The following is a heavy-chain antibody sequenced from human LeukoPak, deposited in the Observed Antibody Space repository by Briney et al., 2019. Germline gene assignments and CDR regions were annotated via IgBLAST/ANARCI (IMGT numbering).Heavy chain of an antibody. CDR1: GFTFSSYG. J-gene: IGHJ4*02. V-gene: IGHV3-30*18. D-gene: IGHD4-17*01. CDR2: ISYDGSNK. Sequence: GGSLRLSCAASGFTFSSYGMHWVRQAPGKGLEWVAVISYDGSNKYYADSVKGRFTISRDNSKNTLYLQMNSLRAEDTAVYYCAKDVSTHDYADPYFDYWGQGTLVTVSS. CDR3: AKDVSTHDYADPYFDY.